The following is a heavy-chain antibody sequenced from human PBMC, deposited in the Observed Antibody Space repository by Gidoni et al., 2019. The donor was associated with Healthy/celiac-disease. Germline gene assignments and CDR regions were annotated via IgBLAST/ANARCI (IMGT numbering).Heavy chain of an antibody. CDR3: ASLEYYYDSSGYYYPYYFDY. J-gene: IGHJ4*02. CDR2: IYYSGST. Sequence: QLQLQESGPGLVKPSETLSPTCTVSGGSISSSSYYWGWIRQPPGKGLEWIGSIYYSGSTYYNPSRKSRVTISVDTSKNQFSLKLSSVTAADTAVYYCASLEYYYDSSGYYYPYYFDYWGQGTLVTVSS. D-gene: IGHD3-22*01. V-gene: IGHV4-39*01. CDR1: GGSISSSSYY.